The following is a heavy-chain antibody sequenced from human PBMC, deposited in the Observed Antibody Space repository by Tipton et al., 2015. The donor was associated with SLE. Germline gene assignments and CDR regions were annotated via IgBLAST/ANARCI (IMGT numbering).Heavy chain of an antibody. V-gene: IGHV4-61*02. CDR2: IYTSGST. CDR1: GGSISSGSYY. J-gene: IGHJ6*03. CDR3: ASSRKEYYYSMDV. Sequence: LRLSCTVSGGSISSGSYYWSWIRQPAGKGLEWIGRIYTSGSTNYSPSLKSRVTISIDTSKNQFSLKLSSVTAADTAVYYCASSRKEYYYSMDVWGKGTTVTVSS. D-gene: IGHD6-13*01.